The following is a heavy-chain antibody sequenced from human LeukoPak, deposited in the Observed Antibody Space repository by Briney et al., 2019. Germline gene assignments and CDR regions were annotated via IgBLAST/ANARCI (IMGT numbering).Heavy chain of an antibody. V-gene: IGHV4-34*01. Sequence: SETLSLTCAVYGGSFSGYYWSWIRQPPGKGLEWIGEINHSGSTNYNPSLKSRVTISVDTSKNQFSLKLSSVTAADTAVYYCAMKAVPRPRLYDAFDFWGQGTVVTVSS. J-gene: IGHJ3*01. CDR1: GGSFSGYY. D-gene: IGHD2-2*02. CDR2: INHSGST. CDR3: AMKAVPRPRLYDAFDF.